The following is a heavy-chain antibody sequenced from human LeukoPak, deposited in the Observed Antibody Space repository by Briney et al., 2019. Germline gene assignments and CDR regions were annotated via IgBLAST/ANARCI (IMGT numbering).Heavy chain of an antibody. J-gene: IGHJ4*02. Sequence: GESLKISCQGSGYSFSTYWIGWVRQMPGKGLEWMGIMYPANSDTRYSPSFQGQVTISADKSISTAYLQWSSLKASDTAMYYCARHVYYYDSSGYIIDYWGQGTLVTVSS. CDR1: GYSFSTYW. CDR3: ARHVYYYDSSGYIIDY. D-gene: IGHD3-22*01. CDR2: MYPANSDT. V-gene: IGHV5-51*01.